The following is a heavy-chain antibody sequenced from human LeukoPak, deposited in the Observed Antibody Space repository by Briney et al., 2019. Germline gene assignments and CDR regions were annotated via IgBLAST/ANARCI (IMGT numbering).Heavy chain of an antibody. V-gene: IGHV4-4*07. CDR1: GGSISSYY. D-gene: IGHD3-10*01. CDR2: IYTSGST. CDR3: AREAITMVRGVIIAISYYYMDV. J-gene: IGHJ6*03. Sequence: SETLSLTCTVSGGSISSYYWSWIRQPAGKGLEWIGRIYTSGSTDYNPSLKSRVTMSVDTSKNQFSLKLSSVTAADTAVYYCAREAITMVRGVIIAISYYYMDVWGKGTTVTISS.